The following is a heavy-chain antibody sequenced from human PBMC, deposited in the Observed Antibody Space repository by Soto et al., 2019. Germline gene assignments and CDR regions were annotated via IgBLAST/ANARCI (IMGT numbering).Heavy chain of an antibody. CDR1: GFTFSSYA. D-gene: IGHD1-1*01. Sequence: QPGGSLRLSCAASGFTFSSYAMSWVRQAPGKGLEWVSAISGSGGSTYYADSVKGRFTISRDNSKNTLYLQMNSLRAEDTAVYYCAKGRSTHENYYYYYYGMDVWGQGTTVTVSS. CDR3: AKGRSTHENYYYYYYGMDV. J-gene: IGHJ6*02. V-gene: IGHV3-23*01. CDR2: ISGSGGST.